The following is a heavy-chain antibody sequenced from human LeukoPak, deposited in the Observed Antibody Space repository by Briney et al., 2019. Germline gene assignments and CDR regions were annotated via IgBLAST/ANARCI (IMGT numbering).Heavy chain of an antibody. CDR1: GLTFTNAW. J-gene: IGHJ3*02. V-gene: IGHV3-15*01. Sequence: GGSLRLSCATSGLTFTNAWMSWFRQAPGKGLEWVGRIKSKTDGGTSDYAAPVQGRFTISRDDSKNTLYLQMNSLKFEDTAVYYCATDPGEWEPIWGQGTMVTVSS. D-gene: IGHD1-26*01. CDR3: ATDPGEWEPI. CDR2: IKSKTDGGTS.